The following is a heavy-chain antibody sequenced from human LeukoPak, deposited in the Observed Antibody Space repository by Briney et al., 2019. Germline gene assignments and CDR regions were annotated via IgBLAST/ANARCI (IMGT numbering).Heavy chain of an antibody. V-gene: IGHV3-7*01. D-gene: IGHD6-19*01. CDR1: GFTFSSYW. CDR3: ARDFFSGWYDHDAFDI. Sequence: TGGSLRLSCAASGFTFSSYWMSWVRQAPGKGLEWVANIKQDGSEKYYVDSVKGRFTNSRDNAKNSLYLQMNSLRAEDTAVYYCARDFFSGWYDHDAFDIWGQGTMVTVSS. CDR2: IKQDGSEK. J-gene: IGHJ3*02.